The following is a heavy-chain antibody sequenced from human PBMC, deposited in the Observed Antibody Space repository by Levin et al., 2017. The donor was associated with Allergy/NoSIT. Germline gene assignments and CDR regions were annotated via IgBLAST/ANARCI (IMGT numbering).Heavy chain of an antibody. D-gene: IGHD3-22*01. J-gene: IGHJ4*02. CDR3: ARDHASGHYDSSGYSGDH. CDR1: GFTFRHYT. CDR2: ITSTGDST. V-gene: IGHV3-48*02. Sequence: SCAASGFTFRHYTMNWVRQAPGKGLEWVSCITSTGDSTYYADSVQGRFTISRDNAKNTLYLQLNRLRYEDTAMYYCARDHASGHYDSSGYSGDHWGQGTLVTVSS.